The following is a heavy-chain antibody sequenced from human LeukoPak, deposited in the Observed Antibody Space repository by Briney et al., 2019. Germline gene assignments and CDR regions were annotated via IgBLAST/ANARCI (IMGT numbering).Heavy chain of an antibody. CDR3: ARASGYAFDI. Sequence: SETLSLTCTVSGGSISSSSYYWGWIRQPPGKGLEWIGSIYYSGSTYYNPSLKSRVTISVDTSKNQFSLKLSSVTAADTAVYYCARASGYAFDIWGQGTMVTVSS. J-gene: IGHJ3*02. CDR1: GGSISSSSYY. D-gene: IGHD3-10*01. V-gene: IGHV4-39*07. CDR2: IYYSGST.